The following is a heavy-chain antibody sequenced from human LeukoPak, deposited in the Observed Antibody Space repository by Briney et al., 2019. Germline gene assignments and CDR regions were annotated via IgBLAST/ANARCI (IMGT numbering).Heavy chain of an antibody. CDR1: GYTFTGYY. Sequence: ASVKVSCKASGYTFTGYYMHWVRQAPGQGLEWMGWINPNTGNPTYAPGFTGRFVFSLDNSVSTAYLQISGLKADDTAVYYCASAYQPLGGLSLPDYWGQGTLVSVSS. V-gene: IGHV7-4-1*02. CDR3: ASAYQPLGGLSLPDY. CDR2: INPNTGNP. J-gene: IGHJ4*02. D-gene: IGHD3-16*02.